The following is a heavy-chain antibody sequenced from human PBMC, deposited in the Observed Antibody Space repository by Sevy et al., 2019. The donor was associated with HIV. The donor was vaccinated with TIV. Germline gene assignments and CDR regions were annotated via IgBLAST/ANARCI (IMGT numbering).Heavy chain of an antibody. CDR3: AREGAGGFDY. D-gene: IGHD2-15*01. J-gene: IGHJ4*02. Sequence: GGSLRLSCAASGFTFSGYWMSWVRQAPGKGLQWVANIKQDGSKNEFLDSVNSRFTISSNNPKNSLYLQMNSLRAEDTVVYYCAREGAGGFDYWGQGTLVTVSS. CDR2: IKQDGSKN. CDR1: GFTFSGYW. V-gene: IGHV3-7*01.